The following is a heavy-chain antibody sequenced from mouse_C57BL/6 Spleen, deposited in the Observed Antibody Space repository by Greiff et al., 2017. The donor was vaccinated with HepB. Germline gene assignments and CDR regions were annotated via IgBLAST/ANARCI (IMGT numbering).Heavy chain of an antibody. V-gene: IGHV5-6*01. D-gene: IGHD2-4*01. CDR1: GFTFSSYG. CDR2: ISSGGSYT. J-gene: IGHJ2*01. Sequence: EVQVVESGGDLVKPGGSLKLSCAASGFTFSSYGMSWVRQTPDKRLEWVATISSGGSYTYYPDSVKGRFTISRDNAKNTLYLQMSSLKSEDTAMYYCARQVDDSGDYWGQGTTLTVSS. CDR3: ARQVDDSGDY.